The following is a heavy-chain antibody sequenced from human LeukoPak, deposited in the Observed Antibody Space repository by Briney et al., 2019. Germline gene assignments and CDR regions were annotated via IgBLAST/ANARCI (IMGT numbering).Heavy chain of an antibody. J-gene: IGHJ4*02. D-gene: IGHD1-26*01. CDR3: ARMIVGATKGYYFDY. CDR1: GYTFTSYA. CDR2: INAGNGNT. Sequence: ASVKVSCKASGYTFTSYAMHWVRQAPGQRLEWMGWINAGNGNTKYSQEFQGRVTITRDTSASTAYMELSSLRSEDMAVYYCARMIVGATKGYYFDYWGQGTLVTVSS. V-gene: IGHV1-3*03.